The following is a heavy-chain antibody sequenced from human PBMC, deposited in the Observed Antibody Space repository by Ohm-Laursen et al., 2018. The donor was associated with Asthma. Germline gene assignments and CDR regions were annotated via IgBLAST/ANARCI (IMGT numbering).Heavy chain of an antibody. CDR2: INSVFGTS. D-gene: IGHD2-15*01. V-gene: IGHV1-69*13. CDR3: ARKAGSCITSNCYSLDF. Sequence: ASVKVSCKSLGGTLGTSVIGWVRQAPGQGLEWLGGINSVFGTSTYAQKFHDRFTITADESTSTVYMTLSSLTSEDTAVYYCARKAGSCITSNCYSLDFWGQGTLVTISS. CDR1: GGTLGTSV. J-gene: IGHJ4*02.